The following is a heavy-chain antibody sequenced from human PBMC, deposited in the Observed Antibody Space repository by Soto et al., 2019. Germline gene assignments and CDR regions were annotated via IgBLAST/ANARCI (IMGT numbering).Heavy chain of an antibody. D-gene: IGHD3-9*01. J-gene: IGHJ4*02. CDR1: GFTFSSFA. Sequence: GGSLILSCSASGFTFSSFALHWVRQAPGKGPEFVSVIGSNGGNTDYADSVKGRFTISRDNSKNTLYLQMSSLRAEDTAVYYCVKAALRYFDWSLYFDYWGQGTLVTVSS. V-gene: IGHV3-64D*08. CDR3: VKAALRYFDWSLYFDY. CDR2: IGSNGGNT.